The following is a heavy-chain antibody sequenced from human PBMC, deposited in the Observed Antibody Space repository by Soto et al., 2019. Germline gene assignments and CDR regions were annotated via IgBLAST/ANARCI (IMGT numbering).Heavy chain of an antibody. D-gene: IGHD1-26*01. CDR1: GYTFTSYS. V-gene: IGHV1-3*01. J-gene: IGHJ4*02. CDR3: ARENFPKTGRYYDY. CDR2: IRAGDGGT. Sequence: ASVKVSCKASGYTFTSYSIHWVRQAPGQRLEWLGWIRAGDGGTQYSQNFQGRVSITRDTSASTAYMDLSSLRSEDSAVYYCARENFPKTGRYYDYCGQGTLVALYS.